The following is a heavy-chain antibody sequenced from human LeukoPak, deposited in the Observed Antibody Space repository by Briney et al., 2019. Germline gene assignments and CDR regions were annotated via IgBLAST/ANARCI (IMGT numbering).Heavy chain of an antibody. D-gene: IGHD3-3*01. V-gene: IGHV3-53*01. CDR2: IYSGGNT. CDR1: GFTVSSNY. Sequence: PGGSLRLSCAASGFTVSSNYMSWVRQAPGKGLEWVSVIYSGGNTFYADFVKGRFTISRDNSKNTLYLQMNSLRAEDTAVYYCAKDKVLRFLEWFPVFDYWGQGTLVTVSS. CDR3: AKDKVLRFLEWFPVFDY. J-gene: IGHJ4*02.